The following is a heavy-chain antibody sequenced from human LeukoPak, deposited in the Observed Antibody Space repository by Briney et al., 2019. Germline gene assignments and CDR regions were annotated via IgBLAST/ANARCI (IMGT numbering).Heavy chain of an antibody. CDR3: AKDGGLWVSAHWGDS. CDR2: ITTGGPNT. Sequence: GGSLRLSCTASGFTFSSYTMSWVRQAPGKGLKWVSTITTGGPNTYYADSVKGRFTVSRDDSKNTLYLQMNSLRAEDTAVYYCAKDGGLWVSAHWGDSWGRGTLVTVSS. D-gene: IGHD7-27*01. J-gene: IGHJ4*02. CDR1: GFTFSSYT. V-gene: IGHV3-23*01.